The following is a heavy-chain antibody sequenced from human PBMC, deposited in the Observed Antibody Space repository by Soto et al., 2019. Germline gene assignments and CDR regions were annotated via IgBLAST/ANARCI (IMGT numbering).Heavy chain of an antibody. D-gene: IGHD6-13*01. CDR2: ISYAGNNI. Sequence: GGSLRLSCAASGFTFRNFVMHWVRQAPGKGLEWVAVISYAGNNIYYADSVKGRFTISRDNAKNSLYLQMNSQRAEDTAVYYCARDKIAAYYYYGMDVWGQGTTVTVSS. V-gene: IGHV3-30*03. CDR1: GFTFRNFV. CDR3: ARDKIAAYYYYGMDV. J-gene: IGHJ6*02.